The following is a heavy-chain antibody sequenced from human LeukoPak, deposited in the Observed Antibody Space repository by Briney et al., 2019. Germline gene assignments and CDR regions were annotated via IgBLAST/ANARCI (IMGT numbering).Heavy chain of an antibody. V-gene: IGHV3-23*01. CDR2: IGGSDGRT. D-gene: IGHD6-13*01. Sequence: GGSLRLSCTASGFSFSNYAMSWVRQAPGKGLEWVSAIGGSDGRTYYADSVQGRFTISRDNSKDTLDLHMNRLRAGDTAVYYCAKERSDSRWYLYDYWGQGTLVTVSS. CDR1: GFSFSNYA. J-gene: IGHJ4*02. CDR3: AKERSDSRWYLYDY.